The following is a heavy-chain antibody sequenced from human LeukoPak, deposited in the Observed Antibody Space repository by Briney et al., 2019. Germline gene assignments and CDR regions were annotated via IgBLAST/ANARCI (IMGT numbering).Heavy chain of an antibody. CDR3: ASTGLAYCGGDCYDWFDP. D-gene: IGHD2-21*02. Sequence: PSETLSLTCTVSGGSISSYYWSWIRQPPGKGLEWIGYIYYSGSTNYNPSLKSRVTISVDTSKNQFSLKLSSVTAADTAVYYCASTGLAYCGGDCYDWFDPWGQGTLVTVSS. CDR2: IYYSGST. J-gene: IGHJ5*02. CDR1: GGSISSYY. V-gene: IGHV4-59*08.